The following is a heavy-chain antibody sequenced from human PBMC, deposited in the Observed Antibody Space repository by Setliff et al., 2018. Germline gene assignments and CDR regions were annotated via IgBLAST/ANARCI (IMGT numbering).Heavy chain of an antibody. Sequence: GGSLRLSCAASGFTFSSYAMHWVRQAPGKGLEWVAVISYDGSNKYYADSVKGRFTISRDNSKNTLYLQMNSLRAEDTAVYYCARPQYDFWSGYYDAFDIWGQGTMVTVSS. D-gene: IGHD3-3*01. V-gene: IGHV3-30*04. CDR3: ARPQYDFWSGYYDAFDI. J-gene: IGHJ3*02. CDR1: GFTFSSYA. CDR2: ISYDGSNK.